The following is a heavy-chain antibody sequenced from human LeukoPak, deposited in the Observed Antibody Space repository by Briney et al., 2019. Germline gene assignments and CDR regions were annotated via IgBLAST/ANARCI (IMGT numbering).Heavy chain of an antibody. V-gene: IGHV3-7*01. CDR1: GFTFSSYW. CDR2: IKQDGSDK. D-gene: IGHD4-17*01. J-gene: IGHJ5*02. CDR3: ARDHFYGDYVYGWFDP. Sequence: PGGSLRLSCAASGFTFSSYWMSWVRQPPGKGLEWVANIKQDGSDKYYVDSVKGRFTISRDNAKNSLYLQMNSLRAEDTAVYYCARDHFYGDYVYGWFDPWGQGTLVTVSS.